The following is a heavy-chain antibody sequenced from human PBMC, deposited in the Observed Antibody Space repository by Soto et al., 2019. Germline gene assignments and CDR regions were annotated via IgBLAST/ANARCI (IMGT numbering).Heavy chain of an antibody. J-gene: IGHJ4*02. D-gene: IGHD2-8*01. Sequence: EVQLLESGGGLVQPGGSPRLSCAASGFTFSSYAMSWVRQAPGKGLEWVSAISGSGGSTYYADSVKGRFTISRDNSKNTLYLQMNSLRAEDTAVYYCAKGVEGLIGGPLWGQGTLVTVSS. CDR3: AKGVEGLIGGPL. CDR2: ISGSGGST. CDR1: GFTFSSYA. V-gene: IGHV3-23*01.